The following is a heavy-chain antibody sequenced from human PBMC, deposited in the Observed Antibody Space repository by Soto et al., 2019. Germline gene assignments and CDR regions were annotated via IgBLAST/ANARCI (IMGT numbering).Heavy chain of an antibody. V-gene: IGHV1-46*01. D-gene: IGHD6-13*01. CDR2: INPSGGST. Sequence: ASVKVSCKASGYTFTSYYMHWVRQAPGQGLEWMGIINPSGGSTSYAQKFQGRVTMTRDTSTSTVYMELSSLRSEDTAVYYCARDQVGAAAGTVYWYFDLWGRGTLVTVSS. CDR1: GYTFTSYY. CDR3: ARDQVGAAAGTVYWYFDL. J-gene: IGHJ2*01.